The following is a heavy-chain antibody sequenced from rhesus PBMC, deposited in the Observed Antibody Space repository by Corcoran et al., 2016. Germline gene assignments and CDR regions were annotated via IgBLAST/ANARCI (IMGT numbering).Heavy chain of an antibody. V-gene: IGHV4-147*01. CDR3: ARLLGTRFDV. CDR1: GYSISSNY. J-gene: IGHJ5-1*01. D-gene: IGHD7-45*01. Sequence: QVQLQESGPGLVKPSETLSLTCAVSGYSISSNYWSWIRQPPGKGLEWIGYIYGSSGSTYYTPALKSRVTISTDTSKTQFSLKLSSVTAADTAVYYCARLLGTRFDVWGPGVLVTVSS. CDR2: IYGSSGST.